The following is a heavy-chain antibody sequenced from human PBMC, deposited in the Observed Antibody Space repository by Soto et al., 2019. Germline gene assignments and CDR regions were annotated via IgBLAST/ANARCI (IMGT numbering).Heavy chain of an antibody. V-gene: IGHV4-59*01. J-gene: IGHJ5*02. CDR1: GGSISSYY. D-gene: IGHD3-9*01. Sequence: SETLSLTCTVSGGSISSYYWSWIRQPPGKGLEWIGYIYYSGSTNYNPSLKSRVTISVDTSKNQFSLKLSSVTAADTAVYYCARVWDYDYDILTGKPTRVGWFDPWGQGTLVTVSS. CDR3: ARVWDYDYDILTGKPTRVGWFDP. CDR2: IYYSGST.